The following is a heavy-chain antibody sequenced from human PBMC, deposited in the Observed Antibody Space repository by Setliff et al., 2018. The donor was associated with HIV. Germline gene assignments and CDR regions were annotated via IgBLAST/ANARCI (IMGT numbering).Heavy chain of an antibody. D-gene: IGHD2-2*01. V-gene: IGHV4-4*02. Sequence: SETLSLTCAVSGGSISSSDWWSWVRQPPGKGLEWIGEINHSGSTNYNPSLKSRATVSVDKSKKQFSLKVTSVTAADTAVYYCARDPRPSNYRLLWYFDFWGQGTLVTVSS. CDR1: GGSISSSDW. J-gene: IGHJ4*02. CDR3: ARDPRPSNYRLLWYFDF. CDR2: INHSGST.